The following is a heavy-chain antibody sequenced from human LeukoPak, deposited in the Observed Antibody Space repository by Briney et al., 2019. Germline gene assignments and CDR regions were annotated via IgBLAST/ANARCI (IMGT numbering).Heavy chain of an antibody. J-gene: IGHJ3*02. V-gene: IGHV5-51*01. CDR3: ARTDYYDSSGYYYWSDAFDI. CDR1: GYSFTGYW. Sequence: GESLKISCKGTGYSFTGYWVGCVRQMTGKGLEWRGIIYPGDYDTRYSPVIQGQVTMSADKSISTAYLQWSRLKASDTAMYYCARTDYYDSSGYYYWSDAFDIWGQGTMVTVSS. D-gene: IGHD3-22*01. CDR2: IYPGDYDT.